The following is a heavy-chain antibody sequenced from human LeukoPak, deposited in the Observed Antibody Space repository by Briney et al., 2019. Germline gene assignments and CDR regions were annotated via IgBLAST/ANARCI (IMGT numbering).Heavy chain of an antibody. Sequence: SETLSLTCTVSGGSISSDYWSWIRQPPGKGPEWIGYIYYSGSTTYNPSLKSRVTISVDTSNNQFSLKLSSVTAADTAVYYCARGVNWIDPWGQGTLVTVSS. J-gene: IGHJ5*02. V-gene: IGHV4-59*01. CDR1: GGSISSDY. CDR2: IYYSGST. D-gene: IGHD6-13*01. CDR3: ARGVNWIDP.